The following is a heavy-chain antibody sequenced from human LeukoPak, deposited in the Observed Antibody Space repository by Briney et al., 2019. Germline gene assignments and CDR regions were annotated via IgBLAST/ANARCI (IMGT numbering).Heavy chain of an antibody. V-gene: IGHV3-23*01. D-gene: IGHD2-2*01. CDR2: ISGSGGST. CDR1: GFTFSSYA. CDR3: AKSTGVVVPAAIFDY. J-gene: IGHJ4*02. Sequence: PGGSLSLSCAASGFTFSSYAMSWVRQAPGKGLEWVSAISGSGGSTYYADSVKGRFTISRDNSKNTLYLQMNSLRAEDTAVYYCAKSTGVVVPAAIFDYWGQGTLVTVSS.